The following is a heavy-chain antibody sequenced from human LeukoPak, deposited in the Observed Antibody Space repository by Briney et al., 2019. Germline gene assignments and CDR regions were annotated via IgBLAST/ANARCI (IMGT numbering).Heavy chain of an antibody. CDR2: INTMSGTT. J-gene: IGHJ6*04. D-gene: IGHD3-9*01. Sequence: SVKVSCKASGGTFSSYAISWVRQAPGQGLEWMGRINTMSGTTNYTQRLQGRVTMTTDESTTTAFMELSRLTAEDTALYYCTRGDDFLAAYNYMDVWGKGTSVIVSS. CDR1: GGTFSSYA. CDR3: TRGDDFLAAYNYMDV. V-gene: IGHV1-69*05.